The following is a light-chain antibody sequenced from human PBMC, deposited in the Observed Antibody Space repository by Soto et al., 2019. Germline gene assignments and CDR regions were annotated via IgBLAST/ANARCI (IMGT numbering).Light chain of an antibody. V-gene: IGKV3-11*01. CDR3: QQRGNRPPWT. CDR2: DAS. Sequence: EIVMTQSPATLSLSPGERATLSCRASQSVGKYLFWYQQKPGQAPRLLIYDASNRATGIPARFSGSGSGTAFSLTISSLEHEDVAVYYCQQRGNRPPWTFGQGTKVEIK. CDR1: QSVGKY. J-gene: IGKJ1*01.